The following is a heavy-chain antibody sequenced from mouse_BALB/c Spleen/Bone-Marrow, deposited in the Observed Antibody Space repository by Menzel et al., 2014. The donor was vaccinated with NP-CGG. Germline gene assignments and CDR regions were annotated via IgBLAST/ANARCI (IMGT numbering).Heavy chain of an antibody. V-gene: IGHV5-6-5*01. CDR2: ISSGGST. Sequence: EVKLVESGGGLVKPGGSLKLSCAASGFTFSSYAMSWVRQTPEKRLEWVASISSGGSTYYPDSVKGRFTISRDNARNILYLQMSSLRSEDTAIYYCARVTTATGVDYWGQGTSVTVSS. D-gene: IGHD1-2*01. J-gene: IGHJ4*01. CDR3: ARVTTATGVDY. CDR1: GFTFSSYA.